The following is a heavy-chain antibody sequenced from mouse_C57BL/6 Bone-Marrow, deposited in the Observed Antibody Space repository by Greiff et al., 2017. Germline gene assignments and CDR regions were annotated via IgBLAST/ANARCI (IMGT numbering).Heavy chain of an antibody. CDR2: INPYNGGT. Sequence: EVQLQQSGPVLVKPGASVKMSCKASGYTFTDYYMNWVKQSHGKSLEWIGVINPYNGGTSYNQKFKGKATLTVDKSSSTAYMELNSLTSEDSAVYCCARINYDYAMDYWGQGTSVTVSS. V-gene: IGHV1-19*01. J-gene: IGHJ4*01. CDR1: GYTFTDYY. CDR3: ARINYDYAMDY. D-gene: IGHD2-1*01.